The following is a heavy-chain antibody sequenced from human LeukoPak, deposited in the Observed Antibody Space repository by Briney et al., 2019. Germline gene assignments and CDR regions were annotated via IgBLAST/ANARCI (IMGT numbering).Heavy chain of an antibody. CDR2: ISAYNGNT. CDR3: ARDTYYDSFDY. V-gene: IGHV1-18*01. J-gene: IGHJ4*02. CDR1: GYTFTSYG. D-gene: IGHD3-22*01. Sequence: ASVKVSCKASGYTFTSYGISWVRRAPGQGLEWTGWISAYNGNTNYAQKLQGRVTMTTDTSTSTAYMELRSLRSDDTAVYYCARDTYYDSFDYWGQGTLVTVSS.